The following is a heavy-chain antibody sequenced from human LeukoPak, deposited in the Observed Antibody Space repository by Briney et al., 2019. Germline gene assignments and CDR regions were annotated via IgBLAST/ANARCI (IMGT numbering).Heavy chain of an antibody. CDR3: AKILYYYDSRGFEDY. V-gene: IGHV3-30*18. Sequence: GGSLRLSCAASGFTFSTYGMHWVRQAPGKGLEWVAVISYDGSNKYYGDSVKGRFIISRDNSKNTLYLQMNSLRAEDTAVYYCAKILYYYDSRGFEDYWGQGTLVTVSA. CDR1: GFTFSTYG. D-gene: IGHD3-22*01. CDR2: ISYDGSNK. J-gene: IGHJ4*02.